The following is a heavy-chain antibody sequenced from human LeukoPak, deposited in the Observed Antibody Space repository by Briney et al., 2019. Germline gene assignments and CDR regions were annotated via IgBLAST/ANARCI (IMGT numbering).Heavy chain of an antibody. D-gene: IGHD6-19*01. Sequence: PSETLSLTCPVSGGSITSYYWSWIRQPAGKGLEWIGRIYTSGSTTYNPSLKSRVTRSADTSKNHFSLKLSSVTAADTAVYYCARVGAVAAIPYYYYYMDVWGKGTTVTVSS. CDR2: IYTSGST. J-gene: IGHJ6*03. V-gene: IGHV4-4*07. CDR1: GGSITSYY. CDR3: ARVGAVAAIPYYYYYMDV.